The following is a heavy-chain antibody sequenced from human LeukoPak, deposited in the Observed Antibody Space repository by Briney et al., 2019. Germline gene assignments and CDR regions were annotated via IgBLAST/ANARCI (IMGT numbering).Heavy chain of an antibody. CDR1: GFTFSTYS. V-gene: IGHV3-48*02. CDR2: ITSSGSTI. J-gene: IGHJ4*02. CDR3: ARVRGSGWYFDY. Sequence: EAGGSLRLSCAASGFTFSTYSMNWVRQCPGKGLEWVSYITSSGSTIYYADSVKGRFTISRDNAKNSLYLQMNSLRDEDTAMYYCARVRGSGWYFDYWGQGTLVAVSS. D-gene: IGHD6-19*01.